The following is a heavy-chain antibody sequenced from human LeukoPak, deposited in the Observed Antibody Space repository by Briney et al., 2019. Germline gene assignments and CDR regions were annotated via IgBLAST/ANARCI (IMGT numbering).Heavy chain of an antibody. Sequence: GGSLRLSCAACGFIFSSDTMHWARQAPGKGLLSVSRINADGRATHYADSVKGRYIISRDNAKKILYLQLNRLRPADTAVSSCAPGAPFDHWGQGTLVIVSS. V-gene: IGHV3-74*01. CDR3: APGAPFDH. J-gene: IGHJ4*02. CDR2: INADGRAT. D-gene: IGHD3-10*01. CDR1: GFIFSSDT.